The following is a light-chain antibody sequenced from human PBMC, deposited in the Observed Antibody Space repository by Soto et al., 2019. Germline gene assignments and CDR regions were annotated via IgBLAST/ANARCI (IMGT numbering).Light chain of an antibody. CDR2: DAS. Sequence: IQMTQSPSTLSSSLGDRVTITWRASQSISSWLAWYQQKPGKAPKLLIYDASSLESGVPSRFSGIGSGTDFTLTISSLETEDFATYYCQQSYFIPPITFGQGTRLEIK. CDR1: QSISSW. J-gene: IGKJ5*01. V-gene: IGKV1-5*01. CDR3: QQSYFIPPIT.